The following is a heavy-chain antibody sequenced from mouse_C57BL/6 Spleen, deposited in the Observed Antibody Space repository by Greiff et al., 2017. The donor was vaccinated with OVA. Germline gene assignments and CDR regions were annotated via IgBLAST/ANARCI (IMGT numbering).Heavy chain of an antibody. V-gene: IGHV7-3*01. CDR3: ARLSYYGSSYVDAMDY. D-gene: IGHD1-1*01. CDR2: IRNKANGYTT. CDR1: GFTFTDYY. Sequence: EVNLVESGGGLVQPGGSLSLSCAASGFTFTDYYMSWVRQPPGKALEWLGFIRNKANGYTTEYSASVKGRFTISRDNSQSILYLQMNALRAEDSATYYCARLSYYGSSYVDAMDYWGQGTSVTVSS. J-gene: IGHJ4*01.